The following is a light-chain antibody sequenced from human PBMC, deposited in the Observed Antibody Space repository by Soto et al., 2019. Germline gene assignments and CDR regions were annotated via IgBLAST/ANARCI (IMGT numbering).Light chain of an antibody. CDR3: QQYGSSPQT. Sequence: IVLTQSPVTLSLSPGERATLSCRASQSLRSSSLAWYQQKPGQAPRLLIYGTSSGATGIPDRFSGSGSGADFTLTISRLEPEDFAVYYCQQYGSSPQTFGQGTKVDIK. V-gene: IGKV3-20*01. CDR2: GTS. J-gene: IGKJ1*01. CDR1: QSLRSSS.